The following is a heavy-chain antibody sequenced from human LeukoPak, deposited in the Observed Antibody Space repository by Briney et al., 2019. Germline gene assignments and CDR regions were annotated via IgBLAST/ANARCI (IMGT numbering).Heavy chain of an antibody. CDR2: VSHSGST. J-gene: IGHJ4*02. V-gene: IGHV4-34*01. CDR1: GGSISGYY. D-gene: IGHD3-16*01. CDR3: ARVRRFGAGQDY. Sequence: SETLSLTCTVSGGSISGYYWSWIRQPPGKGLEWIGEVSHSGSTNYNPSLKSRVTISLDTSKNQFSLKVKSVTAADTAVYYCARVRRFGAGQDYWGQGTLVTFSS.